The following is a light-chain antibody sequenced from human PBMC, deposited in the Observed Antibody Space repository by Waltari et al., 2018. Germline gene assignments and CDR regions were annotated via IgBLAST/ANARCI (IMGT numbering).Light chain of an antibody. J-gene: IGLJ2*01. CDR3: QSYNSSNVI. CDR2: DDN. CDR1: SGSIASNY. V-gene: IGLV6-57*04. Sequence: NFMLTQPHSVSESPGKTLTISCTRSSGSIASNYVQWYQQRPGRAPITVNYDDNERPFGVPDRFSGSIDSSSNSASLTISGLKTEDEADYYCQSYNSSNVIFGGGTKLTVL.